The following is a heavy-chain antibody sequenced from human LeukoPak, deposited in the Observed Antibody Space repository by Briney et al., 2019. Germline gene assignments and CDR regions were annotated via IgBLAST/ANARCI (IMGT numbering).Heavy chain of an antibody. D-gene: IGHD5-12*01. CDR2: ISSSSSYI. CDR3: ARVGYSGYDFDY. V-gene: IGHV3-21*01. CDR1: GFSFSTYS. J-gene: IGHJ4*02. Sequence: GGSLRLSCAASGFSFSTYSMTWVRQAPGKGLEWVSSISSSSSYIYYADSVKGRFTISRDNAKNSLYLQMNSLRAEDTAVYYCARVGYSGYDFDYWGQGTLVTVSS.